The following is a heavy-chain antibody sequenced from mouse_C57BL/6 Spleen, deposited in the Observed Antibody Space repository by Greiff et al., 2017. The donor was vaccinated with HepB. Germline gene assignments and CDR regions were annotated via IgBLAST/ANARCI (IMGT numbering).Heavy chain of an antibody. Sequence: EVQLQQSGPELVKPGASVKISCKASGYTFTDYYMNWVKQSHGKSLEWIGDINPNNGGTSYNQKFKGKATLTVDKSSSTAYMELRSLTSEDSAVYYCAREEGGNEAYWGQGTLVTVSA. CDR1: GYTFTDYY. J-gene: IGHJ3*01. D-gene: IGHD2-1*01. V-gene: IGHV1-26*01. CDR2: INPNNGGT. CDR3: AREEGGNEAY.